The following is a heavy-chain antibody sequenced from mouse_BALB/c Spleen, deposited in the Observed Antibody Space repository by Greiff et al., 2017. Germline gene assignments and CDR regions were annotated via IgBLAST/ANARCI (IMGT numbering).Heavy chain of an antibody. CDR3: ARSKYDEGAWFAY. CDR1: GYSITSDYA. CDR2: ISYSGST. V-gene: IGHV3-2*02. J-gene: IGHJ3*01. D-gene: IGHD2-14*01. Sequence: EVQLVESGPGLVKPSQSLSLTCTVTGYSITSDYAWNWIRQFPGNKLEWMGYISYSGSTSYNPSLKSRISITRDTSKNQFFLQLNSVTTEDTATYYCARSKYDEGAWFAYWGQGTLVTVSA.